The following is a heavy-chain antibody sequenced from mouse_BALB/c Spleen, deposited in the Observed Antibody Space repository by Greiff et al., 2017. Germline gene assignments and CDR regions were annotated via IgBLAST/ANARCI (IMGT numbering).Heavy chain of an antibody. J-gene: IGHJ4*01. CDR1: GYTFTSYY. D-gene: IGHD5-2*01. CDR2: IYPGNVNT. V-gene: IGHV1S56*01. Sequence: VQLQESGPELVKPGASVRISCKASGYTFTSYYIHWVKQRPGQGLEWIGWIYPGNVNTKYNEKFKGKATLTADKSSSTAYMQLSSLTSEDSAVYFCARGIEAMDYWGQGTSVTVSS. CDR3: ARGIEAMDY.